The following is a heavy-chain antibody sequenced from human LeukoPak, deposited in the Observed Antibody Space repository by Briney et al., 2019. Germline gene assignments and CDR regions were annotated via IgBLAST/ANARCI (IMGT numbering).Heavy chain of an antibody. J-gene: IGHJ6*02. CDR1: GGTFSSYA. Sequence: GASVKVSCKASGGTFSSYAISWVRQAPGQGLEWMGGIIPIFGTANYAQKFQGRVTITADESTSTAYMELSSLRSEDTAVYYCARWAYYDFWSGYYGMINYYYYYGMDVWGQGTTVTVSS. CDR2: IIPIFGTA. CDR3: ARWAYYDFWSGYYGMINYYYYYGMDV. D-gene: IGHD3-3*01. V-gene: IGHV1-69*13.